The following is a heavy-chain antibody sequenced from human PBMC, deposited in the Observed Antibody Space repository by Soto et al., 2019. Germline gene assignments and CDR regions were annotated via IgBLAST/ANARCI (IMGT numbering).Heavy chain of an antibody. CDR2: VSSSRSYI. J-gene: IGHJ4*02. D-gene: IGHD2-21*02. CDR1: GFTFSSYT. V-gene: IGHV3-21*01. Sequence: GGSLRLSCAASGFTFSSYTMSWVRQAPGKGLEWVSSVSSSRSYIYYGDSVKGRFTISRDSAKNSLYLQMTSLRAEDTAVYYCARVGRYCQRDDCYTHYPGKAILVSVSS. CDR3: ARVGRYCQRDDCYTHY.